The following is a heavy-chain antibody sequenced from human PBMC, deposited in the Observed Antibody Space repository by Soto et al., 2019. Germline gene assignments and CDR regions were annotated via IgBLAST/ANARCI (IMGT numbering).Heavy chain of an antibody. CDR3: ARWAEGVTTPHFDY. CDR1: RYRFINYW. J-gene: IGHJ4*01. D-gene: IGHD4-17*01. V-gene: IGHV5-51*01. CDR2: IYPDDSDI. Sequence: GESLKISCKGSRYRFINYWNGWVRQMPGKGLEWMGIIYPDDSDIRYSPSFQGQVTISADKSISTAYLQWSSLKASDTAMYYCARWAEGVTTPHFDYWGQGTLVTVSS.